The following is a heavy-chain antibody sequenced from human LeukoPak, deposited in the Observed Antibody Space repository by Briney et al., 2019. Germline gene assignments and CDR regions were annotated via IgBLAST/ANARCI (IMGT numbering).Heavy chain of an antibody. CDR3: ARTYSSGWGPYYYYYYMDV. J-gene: IGHJ6*03. D-gene: IGHD6-19*01. CDR1: GASVSSVSYY. Sequence: SQTLSLTCTVSGASVSSVSYYWSWIRQPAGKGLEWIGSIYYSGSTYYNPSLKSRVTISVDTSKNQFSLKLRSVTAADTAVYYCARTYSSGWGPYYYYYYMDVWGKGTTVTISS. CDR2: IYYSGST. V-gene: IGHV4-39*01.